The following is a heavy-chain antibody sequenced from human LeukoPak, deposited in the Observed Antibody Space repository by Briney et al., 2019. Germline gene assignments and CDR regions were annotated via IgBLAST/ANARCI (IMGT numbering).Heavy chain of an antibody. J-gene: IGHJ4*02. Sequence: PSETLSLTCTVSGGSISSSSYYWGWIRQPPGKGLEWIGYIYYSGSTNYNPSLKSRVTISVDTSKNQFSLKLSSVTAADTAVYYCATTRYSSGWYDDWGQGTLVTVSS. V-gene: IGHV4-61*05. CDR3: ATTRYSSGWYDD. D-gene: IGHD6-19*01. CDR1: GGSISSSSYY. CDR2: IYYSGST.